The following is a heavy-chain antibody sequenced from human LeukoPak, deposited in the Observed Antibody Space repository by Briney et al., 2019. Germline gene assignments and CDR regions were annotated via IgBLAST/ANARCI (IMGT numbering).Heavy chain of an antibody. CDR1: GGSISSYY. Sequence: SETLSLTCTVSGGSISSYYWSWIRQPPGKGLEWIGSIYYSGSTNYNPSLKSRVTISVDTSKNQFSLKLSSVTAADTAVYYCARDSSGWYRWFDPWGQGTLVTVSS. J-gene: IGHJ5*02. CDR2: IYYSGST. D-gene: IGHD6-19*01. V-gene: IGHV4-59*01. CDR3: ARDSSGWYRWFDP.